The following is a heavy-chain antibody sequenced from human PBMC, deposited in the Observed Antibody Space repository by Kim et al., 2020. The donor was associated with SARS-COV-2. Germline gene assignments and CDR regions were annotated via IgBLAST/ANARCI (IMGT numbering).Heavy chain of an antibody. D-gene: IGHD6-13*01. CDR3: AKIGGLAAAAHFDY. Sequence: GGSLRLSCAASGFTFSSYWMHWVRQAPGKGLVWVSHISPEGTRTKYADSVKGRFTVSRDNGKNTLYLQMNSLRVEDTAVYYCAKIGGLAAAAHFDYWGQGTLVTVSS. CDR1: GFTFSSYW. CDR2: ISPEGTRT. V-gene: IGHV3-74*03. J-gene: IGHJ4*02.